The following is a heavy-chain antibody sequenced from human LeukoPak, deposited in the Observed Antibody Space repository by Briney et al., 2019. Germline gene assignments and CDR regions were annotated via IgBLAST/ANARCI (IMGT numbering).Heavy chain of an antibody. Sequence: GGSLRLSCAASGFTFSSYVMSWVRQAPGKGLEWVSAISGSGGRTYYADSVKGRFAISRDNSKNTLFLQMNSLRAEDTAIYYCAQRSRELLTWGQGTLVTVSS. CDR3: AQRSRELLT. V-gene: IGHV3-23*01. J-gene: IGHJ5*02. D-gene: IGHD1-26*01. CDR1: GFTFSSYV. CDR2: ISGSGGRT.